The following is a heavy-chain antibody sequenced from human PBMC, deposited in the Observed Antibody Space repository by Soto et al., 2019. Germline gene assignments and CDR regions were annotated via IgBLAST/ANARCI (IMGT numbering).Heavy chain of an antibody. J-gene: IGHJ5*02. V-gene: IGHV4-30-4*01. Sequence: LYLTCTVSVGSISIGDYYCSWIRQRPGKGLEWIGYIYYSGSTYYNPSLKSRVTISVDTSKNQFSLKLSSVTAADTAVYYCARDYSSSSSNWFDPWGQGTLVTVSS. CDR1: VGSISIGDYY. D-gene: IGHD6-13*01. CDR3: ARDYSSSSSNWFDP. CDR2: IYYSGST.